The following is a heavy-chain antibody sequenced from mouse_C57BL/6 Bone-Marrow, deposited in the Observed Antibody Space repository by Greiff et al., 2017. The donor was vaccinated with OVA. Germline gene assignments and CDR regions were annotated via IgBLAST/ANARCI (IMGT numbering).Heavy chain of an antibody. J-gene: IGHJ4*01. CDR3: ARRWLLNYYYAMDY. V-gene: IGHV1-85*01. Sequence: VQRVESGPELVKPGASVKLSCKASGYTFTSYDINWVKQRPGQGLEWIGWIYPRDGSTKYNEKFKGKATLTVDTSSSTAYMELHSLTSEDSAVYFCARRWLLNYYYAMDYWGQGTSVTVSS. CDR2: IYPRDGST. D-gene: IGHD2-3*01. CDR1: GYTFTSYD.